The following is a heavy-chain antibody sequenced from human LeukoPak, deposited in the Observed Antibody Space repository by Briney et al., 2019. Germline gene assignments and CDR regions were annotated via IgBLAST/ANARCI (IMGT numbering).Heavy chain of an antibody. CDR3: AKANWVSNADAVW. CDR1: GFTFSSYW. Sequence: GGSLRLSCAASGFTFSSYWMSWVRQAPGKGLEWVANIKQDGSEKYYVDSVKGRFTLSRDDSRNTVYLQLNNLRVEDTAIYYCAKANWVSNADAVWWGQGTQVTVSS. D-gene: IGHD1-1*01. V-gene: IGHV3-7*03. J-gene: IGHJ4*02. CDR2: IKQDGSEK.